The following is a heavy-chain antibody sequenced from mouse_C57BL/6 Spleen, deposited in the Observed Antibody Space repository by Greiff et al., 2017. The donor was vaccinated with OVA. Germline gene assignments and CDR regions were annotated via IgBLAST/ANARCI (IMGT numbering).Heavy chain of an antibody. J-gene: IGHJ1*03. CDR2: IDPSDSET. D-gene: IGHD4-1*01. V-gene: IGHV1-52*01. Sequence: QVQLQQPGAELVRPGSSVKLSCKASGYTFTSYWMHWVKQRPIQGLEWIGNIDPSDSETHYNQKFKDKATLTVDKSSSTAYMQLSSLTSEDSAVYYGARDGSGTPGLDVWGTGTTVTVSS. CDR3: ARDGSGTPGLDV. CDR1: GYTFTSYW.